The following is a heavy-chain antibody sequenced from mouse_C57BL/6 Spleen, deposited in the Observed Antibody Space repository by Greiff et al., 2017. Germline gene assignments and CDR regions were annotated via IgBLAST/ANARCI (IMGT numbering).Heavy chain of an antibody. Sequence: VKLLESGPGLVKPSQCLSITCTVSGFSLTSYGVHWVRQTPGKGLEWLGVIWSDGCTDYNAAFITRMSISKDNSKSQVFFKKNSLQADDTAVYYCARNDCGSSFDVWGTGTTVTVSS. CDR3: ARNDCGSSFDV. V-gene: IGHV2-2*01. CDR2: IWSDGCT. D-gene: IGHD1-1*01. CDR1: GFSLTSYG. J-gene: IGHJ1*03.